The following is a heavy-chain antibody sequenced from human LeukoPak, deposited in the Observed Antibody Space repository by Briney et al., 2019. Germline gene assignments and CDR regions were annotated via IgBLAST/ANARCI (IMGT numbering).Heavy chain of an antibody. V-gene: IGHV3-48*02. Sequence: GGSLRLSCAASGFTFSSYTMNWVRKAPGKGLEWISYISSSSSIVYYADSVKGRFSISRDNAKNSLYLQMNSLRDEDTAVYYCARDKSGSDSARGAVIDICGQGAMVTVSS. CDR2: ISSSSSIV. J-gene: IGHJ3*02. CDR1: GFTFSSYT. CDR3: ARDKSGSDSARGAVIDI. D-gene: IGHD1-26*01.